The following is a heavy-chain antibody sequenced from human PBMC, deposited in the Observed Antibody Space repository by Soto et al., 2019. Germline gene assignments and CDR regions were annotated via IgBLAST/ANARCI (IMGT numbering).Heavy chain of an antibody. CDR3: AAQPRLRYFDWLFHDY. D-gene: IGHD3-9*01. Sequence: XSVKVSCKVSGYPLTELSMHWVRQAPGKGLEWMGGFDPEDGETIYAQKFQGRVTMTEDTSTDTAYMELSSLRSEDTAVYYCAAQPRLRYFDWLFHDYWGQGTLVTVSS. CDR1: GYPLTELS. CDR2: FDPEDGET. J-gene: IGHJ4*02. V-gene: IGHV1-24*01.